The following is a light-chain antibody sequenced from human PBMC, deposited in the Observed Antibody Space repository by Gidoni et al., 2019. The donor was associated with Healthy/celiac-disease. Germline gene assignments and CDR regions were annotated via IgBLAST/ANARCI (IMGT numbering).Light chain of an antibody. J-gene: IGKJ2*01. CDR3: QQRSNWPPYT. CDR2: YAS. V-gene: IGKV3-11*01. CDR1: QSVSSY. Sequence: EIVLTQSPATLSLSPGERATLSCRASQSVSSYLAWYQQKPGQAPRLLIYYASNRATGIPARFSGSVSGTDFTLTISSLEPEDFAVYYCQQRSNWPPYTFGQGTKLEIK.